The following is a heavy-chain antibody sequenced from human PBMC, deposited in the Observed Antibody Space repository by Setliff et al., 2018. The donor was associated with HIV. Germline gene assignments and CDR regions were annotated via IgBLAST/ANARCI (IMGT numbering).Heavy chain of an antibody. J-gene: IGHJ6*03. CDR1: GGSFSSYH. V-gene: IGHV4-4*07. Sequence: SEILSLTCTVSGGSFSSYHWSWIRHRAGKGLEWIGHIYASGSTKYNPSLESRVTMSVDTSRTQFSLKLRSVTAADTAVYYCARVGASGVPSTMDYYYYMDVWGKGTTVTVSS. CDR3: ARVGASGVPSTMDYYYYMDV. D-gene: IGHD3-10*01. CDR2: IYASGST.